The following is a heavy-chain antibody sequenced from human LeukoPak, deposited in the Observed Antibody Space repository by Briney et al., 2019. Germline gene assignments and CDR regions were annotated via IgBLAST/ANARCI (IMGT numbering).Heavy chain of an antibody. CDR2: IKQDGSEK. CDR1: GFTFSSYW. V-gene: IGHV3-7*03. D-gene: IGHD3-10*01. Sequence: GGSLRLSCAASGFTFSSYWMSWVRRAPGKGLEWVANIKQDGSEKYYVDSVKGRFTISRDNAKNSLYLQMNSLRAEDTAVYYCASSGSGSKNTYYYYGMDVWGKGTTVTVSS. J-gene: IGHJ6*04. CDR3: ASSGSGSKNTYYYYGMDV.